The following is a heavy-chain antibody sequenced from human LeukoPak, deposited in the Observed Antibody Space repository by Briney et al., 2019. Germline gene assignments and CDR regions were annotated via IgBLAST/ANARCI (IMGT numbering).Heavy chain of an antibody. CDR2: INSDGSWT. V-gene: IGHV3-74*01. CDR3: ARGDGLDV. Sequence: GGSLRLSCAASGNYWMHWVRQAPGKGLVWVSHINSDGSWTSYADSVKGRFTISRDNAKNSLYLQMSNLRAEDTAVYFCARGDGLDVWGQGATVTVSS. J-gene: IGHJ6*02. CDR1: GNYW. D-gene: IGHD3-16*01.